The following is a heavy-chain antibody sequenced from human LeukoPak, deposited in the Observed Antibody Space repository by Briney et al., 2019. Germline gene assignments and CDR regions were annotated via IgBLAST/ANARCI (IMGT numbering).Heavy chain of an antibody. CDR2: TRYDGSDK. CDR3: ARSPSGAFDI. CDR1: GFTFSNYG. J-gene: IGHJ3*02. V-gene: IGHV3-30*02. Sequence: GGSLRLSCAASGFTFSNYGMHWVRHAPGKGLEWVSFTRYDGSDKYYADSVKGRFTISRDKSKNTLYLQMSSLRVEDTAVYYCARSPSGAFDIWGQGTMVTVSS.